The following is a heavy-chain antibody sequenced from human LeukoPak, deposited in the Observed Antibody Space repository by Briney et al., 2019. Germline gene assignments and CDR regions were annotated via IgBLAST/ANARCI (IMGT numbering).Heavy chain of an antibody. J-gene: IGHJ6*04. CDR2: VSSSGSTI. CDR1: GFTFNNAW. V-gene: IGHV3-11*04. Sequence: GGSLRLSCAASGFTFNNAWMSWVRQAPGKGLEWVSYVSSSGSTIYYADSVKGRFTISRDNAKSSLYLQMNSLRAEDTAVYYCAELGITMIGGVWGKGTTVTISS. D-gene: IGHD3-10*02. CDR3: AELGITMIGGV.